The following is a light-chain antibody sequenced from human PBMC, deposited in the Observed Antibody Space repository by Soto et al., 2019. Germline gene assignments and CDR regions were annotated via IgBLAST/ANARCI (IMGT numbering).Light chain of an antibody. V-gene: IGKV2-28*01. CDR2: LGS. CDR3: MQALETWT. J-gene: IGKJ1*01. Sequence: DIVMTQSPLALPVTPGEPASISCRSSQSLLHSNGHNYLEWYLQRPGQSPQLLIFLGSNRASGVPDRFSGSGSGTDFTLKISGVEAEDVGIYYCMQALETWTFGQGTKVEIK. CDR1: QSLLHSNGHNY.